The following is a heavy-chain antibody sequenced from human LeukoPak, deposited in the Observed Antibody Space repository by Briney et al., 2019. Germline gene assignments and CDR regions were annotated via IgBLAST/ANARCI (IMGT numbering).Heavy chain of an antibody. Sequence: PSETLSLTCTVSGASITSSGYYWGWIRQPPGKGLEWIGSIYHSGSTYYNPSLKSRVTISVDASKNQFSLRLSSVTAADTAMYYCAKGSWSLFDPWGQGTLVTVSS. D-gene: IGHD3-10*01. J-gene: IGHJ5*02. CDR1: GASITSSGYY. V-gene: IGHV4-39*07. CDR3: AKGSWSLFDP. CDR2: IYHSGST.